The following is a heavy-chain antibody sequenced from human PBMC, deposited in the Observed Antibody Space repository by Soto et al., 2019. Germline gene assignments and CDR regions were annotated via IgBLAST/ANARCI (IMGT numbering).Heavy chain of an antibody. J-gene: IGHJ4*02. CDR3: ARLERGYYDSSGSNPYYFDF. V-gene: IGHV4-31*03. CDR2: IYYSGNT. CDR1: GGSFSSGTYY. Sequence: SETLSLTCTVSGGSFSSGTYYWSWIRQHPGEGLEWIGHIYYSGNTYYKPSLKSRVTISIDTSKNHSSLKLSSVTAADTAVYYCARLERGYYDSSGSNPYYFDFWGQGTLVTVSS. D-gene: IGHD3-22*01.